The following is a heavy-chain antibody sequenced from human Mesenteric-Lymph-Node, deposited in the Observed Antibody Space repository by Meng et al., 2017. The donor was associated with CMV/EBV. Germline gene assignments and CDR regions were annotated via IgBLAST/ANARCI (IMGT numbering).Heavy chain of an antibody. Sequence: CTFSGLSLSSSGVGVGWIRQPPGKGLEWIGHIYYSGSTDNNPSLTSRVTILVDTSKNQFSLNLNSVTAADTAVYYCARVKGRTGYFDSWGQGTLVTVSS. D-gene: IGHD3-10*01. CDR2: IYYSGST. CDR3: ARVKGRTGYFDS. CDR1: GLSLSSSGVG. J-gene: IGHJ4*02. V-gene: IGHV4-61*08.